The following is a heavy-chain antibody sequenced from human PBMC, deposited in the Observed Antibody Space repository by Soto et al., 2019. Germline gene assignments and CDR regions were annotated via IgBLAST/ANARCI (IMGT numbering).Heavy chain of an antibody. CDR2: INRDANDI. V-gene: IGHV3-74*01. Sequence: GGSLRLSCASSGFTFRSYAMHLVRQAPGEGLVWVSRINRDANDIIYADSVKGRFTASRDNAKNMVFLQMNSLRVEDTAVYYCARDVPHNWFDSWGPGTRVTVSS. J-gene: IGHJ5*01. CDR1: GFTFRSYA. D-gene: IGHD3-10*02. CDR3: ARDVPHNWFDS.